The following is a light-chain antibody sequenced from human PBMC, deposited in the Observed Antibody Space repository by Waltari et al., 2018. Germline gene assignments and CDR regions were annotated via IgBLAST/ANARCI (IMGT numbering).Light chain of an antibody. Sequence: QSVLTQPPSASGTPGQRVTISCSGSSSNIGSTYVYWYQQRSGTAPKLLIYRNYQRPSGVPDRFSGSKSGTSASLAISGLRSEDEADYYCAAWDDSLRGVVFGGGTKLTVL. CDR1: SSNIGSTY. CDR2: RNY. CDR3: AAWDDSLRGVV. V-gene: IGLV1-47*01. J-gene: IGLJ2*01.